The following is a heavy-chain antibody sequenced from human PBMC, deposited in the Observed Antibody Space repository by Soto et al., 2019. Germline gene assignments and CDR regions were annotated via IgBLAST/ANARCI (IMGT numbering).Heavy chain of an antibody. D-gene: IGHD6-19*01. CDR2: IYYSGST. Sequence: PSETLSLTCTVSGGSISSSSYYWGWIRQPPGKGLEWIGSIYYSGSTYYNPSLKSRVTISVDTSKNQFSLKLSSVTAADTAVYYCARREGGYSSGWYYYYYMDVWGKGTTVTVSS. J-gene: IGHJ6*03. CDR3: ARREGGYSSGWYYYYYMDV. CDR1: GGSISSSSYY. V-gene: IGHV4-39*01.